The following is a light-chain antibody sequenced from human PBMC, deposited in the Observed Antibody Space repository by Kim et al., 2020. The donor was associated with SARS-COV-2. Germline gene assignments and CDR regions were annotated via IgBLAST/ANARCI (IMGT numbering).Light chain of an antibody. J-gene: IGLJ1*01. CDR2: RDS. V-gene: IGLV3-9*01. Sequence: SVALGQTARITCGGNNIGSKNVHWYQQKPGQAPVLVIYRDSNRPSGIPERFSGSNSGNTATLTISRAQVGDEADYYCQVWDSSTAVFGTGTKVTVL. CDR1: NIGSKN. CDR3: QVWDSSTAV.